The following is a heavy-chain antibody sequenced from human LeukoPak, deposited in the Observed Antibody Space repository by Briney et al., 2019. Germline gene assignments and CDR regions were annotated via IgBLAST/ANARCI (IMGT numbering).Heavy chain of an antibody. D-gene: IGHD6-6*01. V-gene: IGHV3-74*01. CDR3: VRGPSFYYYYYDMDV. J-gene: IGHJ6*02. CDR1: GFTFSNYW. CDR2: VDAHGGSR. Sequence: TGGSLGRSCAGSGFTFSNYWMYWVRQAPGKGLVWVSHVDAHGGSRTYADSVKGRFTISRDNDKKTMDLQMSSLRAEDTAVYYCVRGPSFYYYYYDMDVWGQGTTVTVSS.